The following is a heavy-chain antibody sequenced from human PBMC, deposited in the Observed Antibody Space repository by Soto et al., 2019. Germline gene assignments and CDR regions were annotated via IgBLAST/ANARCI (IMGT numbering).Heavy chain of an antibody. Sequence: SVKVSCKASGYTFTSYGISWVRQAPGQGLEWMGGIIPIFGTANYAQKFQGRVTITADESTSTAYMELSSLRSEDTAVYYCARSLYDYGDYMNWFDPWGQGTLVTVSS. CDR2: IIPIFGTA. V-gene: IGHV1-69*13. J-gene: IGHJ5*02. CDR1: GYTFTSYG. D-gene: IGHD4-17*01. CDR3: ARSLYDYGDYMNWFDP.